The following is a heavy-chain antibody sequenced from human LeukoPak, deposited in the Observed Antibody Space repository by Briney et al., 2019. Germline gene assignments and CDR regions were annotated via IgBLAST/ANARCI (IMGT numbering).Heavy chain of an antibody. D-gene: IGHD5-18*01. CDR2: IKQDGSEK. CDR3: AREDTVMGYYYCFGMDV. J-gene: IGHJ6*04. V-gene: IGHV3-7*03. Sequence: GGSLSLSCAAAGITFSSCWMSWVRLAGGGGLGWVAIIKQDGSEKYYVASVKGRFNISRDNAKNSLYPQMNSLRAEDTAVDYCAREDTVMGYYYCFGMDVWGKGATVTVSS. CDR1: GITFSSCW.